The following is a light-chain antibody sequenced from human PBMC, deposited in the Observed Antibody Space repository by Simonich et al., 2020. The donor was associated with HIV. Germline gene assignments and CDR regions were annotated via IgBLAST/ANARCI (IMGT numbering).Light chain of an antibody. J-gene: IGLJ2*01. CDR1: ALPKQY. V-gene: IGLV3-10*01. Sequence: SYELTQPPSVSVSPGQTARITCPGDALPKQYAYWYQQKSGQAPVLVIYEDSKRPSGIPERFAGSSSETMATLAISGAQVEDEADYYCYSTDSSGNHRVFGGGTKLTVL. CDR2: EDS. CDR3: YSTDSSGNHRV.